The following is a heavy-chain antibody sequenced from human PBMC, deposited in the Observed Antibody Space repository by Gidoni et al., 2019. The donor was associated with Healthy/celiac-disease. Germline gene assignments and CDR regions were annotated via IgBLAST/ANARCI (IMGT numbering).Heavy chain of an antibody. CDR1: GFTFSSYG. Sequence: HVQLVESGGGVVQPVRCLRLSCAASGFTFSSYGMHWVRQAPGKGLEWVAVIWYDGSNKYYAESVKGRFTISRDNSKNTLNLQMNSLRAEDTAVYYCAREYTWAFDIWGQGTLVTVSS. CDR3: AREYTWAFDI. CDR2: IWYDGSNK. V-gene: IGHV3-33*01. D-gene: IGHD1-26*01. J-gene: IGHJ3*02.